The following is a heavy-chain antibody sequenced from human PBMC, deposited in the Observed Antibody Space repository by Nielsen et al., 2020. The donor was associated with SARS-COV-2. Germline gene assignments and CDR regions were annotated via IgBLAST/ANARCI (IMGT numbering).Heavy chain of an antibody. V-gene: IGHV4-59*01. CDR2: ISYSGST. D-gene: IGHD4-11*01. Sequence: SETLSLTCTVSSGSIGTYYWSWIRQPPGKGLEWIGYISYSGSTNYNPSLKSRVTISIDTSKNQFSLRLASVTAADTAVYYCARVRDYQRGDWYFDLWGRGTLATVSS. J-gene: IGHJ2*01. CDR3: ARVRDYQRGDWYFDL. CDR1: SGSIGTYY.